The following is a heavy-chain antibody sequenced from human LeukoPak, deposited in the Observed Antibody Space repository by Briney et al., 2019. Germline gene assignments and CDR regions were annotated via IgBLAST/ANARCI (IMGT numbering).Heavy chain of an antibody. CDR2: IKEDGSEK. CDR1: GFTFSNYW. J-gene: IGHJ4*02. V-gene: IGHV3-7*01. CDR3: ARARYSDF. Sequence: GGSLRLSCVASGFTFSNYWMTWVRQAPGKGLEWVANIKEDGSEKNYADSVKGRFTISRDNAKNSLYLQMNSLRGEDTAVYYCARARYSDFWGQGTPVTVSS.